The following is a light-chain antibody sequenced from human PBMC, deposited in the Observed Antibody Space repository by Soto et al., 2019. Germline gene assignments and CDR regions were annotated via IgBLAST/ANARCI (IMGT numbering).Light chain of an antibody. CDR3: QQYDSLPIT. V-gene: IGKV1-33*01. CDR2: AES. CDR1: QDISNF. Sequence: DIQMTQSPSSLSASVGDRVTITCQASQDISNFLNWYQQKPGKAPKLLIYAESNLERGVPSRFSGSGSGTDFTFTISSLQPEDVATYYCQQYDSLPITLGQGTRLEIK. J-gene: IGKJ5*01.